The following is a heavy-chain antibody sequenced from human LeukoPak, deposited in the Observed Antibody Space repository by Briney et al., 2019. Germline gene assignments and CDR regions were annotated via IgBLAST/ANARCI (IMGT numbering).Heavy chain of an antibody. CDR2: INPNSGGT. Sequence: ASVKVSCKASGYTFTGYYMHWVRQAPGQGLEWMGWINPNSGGTNYAQKFQGRVTMTRDTSISTAYMELSRLRSDDTAVYYCARGGRYSSGWYPEDFDPWGQGTLVTVSS. CDR3: ARGGRYSSGWYPEDFDP. D-gene: IGHD6-19*01. J-gene: IGHJ5*02. CDR1: GYTFTGYY. V-gene: IGHV1-2*02.